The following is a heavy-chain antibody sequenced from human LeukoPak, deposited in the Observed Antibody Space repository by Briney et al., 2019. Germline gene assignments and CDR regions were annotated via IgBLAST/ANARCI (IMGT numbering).Heavy chain of an antibody. Sequence: GGSLRLSCAASGFTFSSYGMSWVRQAPGKGLEWVSAISGSGGSTYYADSVKGRFTISRDNSKNTLYLQMNSLRAEDTAVYYCAKANTKRGYSGYDYGAFDHWGQGTLVTVSS. CDR3: AKANTKRGYSGYDYGAFDH. V-gene: IGHV3-23*01. CDR2: ISGSGGST. CDR1: GFTFSSYG. J-gene: IGHJ4*02. D-gene: IGHD5-12*01.